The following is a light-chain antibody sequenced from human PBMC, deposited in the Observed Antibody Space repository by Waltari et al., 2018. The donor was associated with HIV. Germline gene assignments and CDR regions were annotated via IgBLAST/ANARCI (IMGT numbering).Light chain of an antibody. CDR3: QQYEKWPGT. Sequence: EIVMTQSPATLSVSPGERATLSCRASPSVTRNVAWYQQKTGQAPRHLIYGASARASGVPDTFSGSGSGTDFTLTISSLQPEDLAVYYCQQYEKWPGTFGQGTKVDIK. CDR1: PSVTRN. CDR2: GAS. J-gene: IGKJ1*01. V-gene: IGKV3-15*01.